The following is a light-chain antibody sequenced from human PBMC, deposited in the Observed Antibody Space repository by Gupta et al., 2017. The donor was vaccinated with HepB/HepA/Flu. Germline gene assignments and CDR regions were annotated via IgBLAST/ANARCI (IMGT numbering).Light chain of an antibody. Sequence: EIVMTQSPATLSVSPGERATLSCRASQSVSSNLAWYQQKPGQAPRLLIYGASPTATAFPARFSSSGSGTEFTLTITIRQSEDFAVYYCQQENNWPITFGGGTKVEIK. J-gene: IGKJ4*01. CDR3: QQENNWPIT. V-gene: IGKV3-15*01. CDR2: GAS. CDR1: QSVSSN.